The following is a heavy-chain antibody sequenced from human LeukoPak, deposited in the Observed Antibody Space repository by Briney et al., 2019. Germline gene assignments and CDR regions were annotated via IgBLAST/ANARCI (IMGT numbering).Heavy chain of an antibody. V-gene: IGHV1-18*01. D-gene: IGHD5-24*01. CDR2: ISAYNGNT. CDR1: GYTFTSCG. CDR3: ARDAQCDYFDY. Sequence: GASVKVSCKASGYTFTSCGISWVRQAPGQGLEWMGWISAYNGNTNYAQKLQGRVTMTTDTSTSTAYMELRRLRSDDTAVYYCARDAQCDYFDYWGQGTLVTVSS. J-gene: IGHJ4*02.